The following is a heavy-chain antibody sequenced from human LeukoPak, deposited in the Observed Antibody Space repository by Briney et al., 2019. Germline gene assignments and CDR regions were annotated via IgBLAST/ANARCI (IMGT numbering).Heavy chain of an antibody. V-gene: IGHV3-30-3*01. J-gene: IGHJ4*02. Sequence: GGSLRLSCAASGFTFITYWMNWVRQAPGKGLEWVAVISYDGSNKYYADSVKGRFTISRDNSKNTLYLQMNSLRAEDTAVYYCARDGGGCSGGSCYSDYWGQGTLVTVSS. CDR1: GFTFITYW. CDR3: ARDGGGCSGGSCYSDY. D-gene: IGHD2-15*01. CDR2: ISYDGSNK.